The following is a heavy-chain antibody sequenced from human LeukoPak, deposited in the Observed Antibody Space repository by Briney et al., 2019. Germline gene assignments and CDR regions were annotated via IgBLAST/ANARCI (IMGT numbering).Heavy chain of an antibody. V-gene: IGHV3-11*01. CDR2: ISSSGTTI. CDR3: ARHYTVTTRGDY. CDR1: GFTLSDYY. Sequence: GGSLRLSCAASGFTLSDYYMSWIRQAPGKGLEWVSYISSSGTTIYYADSVKGRFTISRDNAKNSLYLQMNSLRAEDTAVYYCARHYTVTTRGDYWGQGTLVTVSS. D-gene: IGHD4-17*01. J-gene: IGHJ4*02.